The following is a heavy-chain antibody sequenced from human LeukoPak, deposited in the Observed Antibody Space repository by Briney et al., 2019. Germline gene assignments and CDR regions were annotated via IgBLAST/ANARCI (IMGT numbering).Heavy chain of an antibody. D-gene: IGHD3-22*01. CDR3: ARISYDSSGYYDY. CDR1: GFSFSSYE. J-gene: IGHJ4*02. CDR2: IWYDGSNK. V-gene: IGHV3-33*08. Sequence: GGSLRLSCAASGFSFSSYEMNWVRQAPGKGLEWVAVIWYDGSNKYYADSVKGRFTISRDNAKNTLYLQMNSLRAEDTAVYYCARISYDSSGYYDYWGQGTLVTVSS.